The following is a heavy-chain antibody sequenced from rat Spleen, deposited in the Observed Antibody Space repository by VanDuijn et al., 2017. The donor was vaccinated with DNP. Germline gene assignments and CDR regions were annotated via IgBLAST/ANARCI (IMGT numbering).Heavy chain of an antibody. CDR1: GFIFNNYW. D-gene: IGHD3-2*01. J-gene: IGHJ4*01. CDR3: AIDLQTGRA. CDR2: IFLTSDST. V-gene: IGHV5-31*01. Sequence: EVQLVESGGDLVQPGGSLKLSCVGSGFIFNNYWMTWIRQVPGKGLEWVSSIFLTSDSTYYPDSVKGRFTISRDNAKSTLYLQMDSLRSEDTATYYCAIDLQTGRAWGQGTSVTVSS.